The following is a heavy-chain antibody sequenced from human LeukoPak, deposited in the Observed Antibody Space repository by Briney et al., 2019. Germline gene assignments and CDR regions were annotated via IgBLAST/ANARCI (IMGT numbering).Heavy chain of an antibody. CDR1: NYSISSGYY. CDR2: IYHSGNT. J-gene: IGHJ4*02. CDR3: ARSWFSTGPADY. Sequence: SETLSLTCSVSNYSISSGYYWGWIRQPPGKGLEWIGNIYHSGNTYYNPSLKSRVSMSVDTSENQFSLKLTSVTAADTAVYYCARSWFSTGPADYWGQGTLVTVSS. D-gene: IGHD6-13*01. V-gene: IGHV4-38-2*02.